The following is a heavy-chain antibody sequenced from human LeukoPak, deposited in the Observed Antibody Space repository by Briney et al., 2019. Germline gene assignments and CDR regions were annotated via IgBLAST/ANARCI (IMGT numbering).Heavy chain of an antibody. V-gene: IGHV3-64*01. CDR3: ARDLPMVTSSYYYGMDV. Sequence: PGRSLRLSCAASGFTFSSYAMHWVRQAPGKGLEYVSAISSNGGSTYYANSVKGRFTISRDNSKNTLYLQMGSLRAEDMAVYYCARDLPMVTSSYYYGMDVWGQGTTVTVSS. CDR1: GFTFSSYA. CDR2: ISSNGGST. J-gene: IGHJ6*02. D-gene: IGHD5-18*01.